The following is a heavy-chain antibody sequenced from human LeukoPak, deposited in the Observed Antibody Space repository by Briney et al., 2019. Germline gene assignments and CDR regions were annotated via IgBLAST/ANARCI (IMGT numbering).Heavy chain of an antibody. V-gene: IGHV4-59*01. CDR1: GGSISSYY. Sequence: SETPSLTCTVSGGSISSYYWSWIRQPPGKGLEWIGYIYYSGSTNYNPSLKSRVTISVDTSKNQFSLKLSSVTAADTAVYYCARDYYDFWSGYSDAFDIWGQGTMVTVSS. CDR3: ARDYYDFWSGYSDAFDI. CDR2: IYYSGST. D-gene: IGHD3-3*01. J-gene: IGHJ3*02.